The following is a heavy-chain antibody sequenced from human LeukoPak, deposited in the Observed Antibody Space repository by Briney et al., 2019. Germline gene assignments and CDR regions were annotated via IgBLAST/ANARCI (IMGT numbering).Heavy chain of an antibody. CDR2: ISAYNGNT. J-gene: IGHJ4*02. Sequence: ASVKVSCKVSGYTFTSYGISWVRQAPGQGLEWMGWISAYNGNTNYAQKLQGRVTMTTDTSTSTAYMELRSLRSDDTAVYYCARDIYRGYCSGGSCYENFDYWGQGTLVTVSS. D-gene: IGHD2-15*01. V-gene: IGHV1-18*01. CDR3: ARDIYRGYCSGGSCYENFDY. CDR1: GYTFTSYG.